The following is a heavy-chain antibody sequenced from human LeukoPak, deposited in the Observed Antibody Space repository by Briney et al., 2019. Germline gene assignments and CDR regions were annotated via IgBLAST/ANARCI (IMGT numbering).Heavy chain of an antibody. Sequence: GGSLRLSCAASGFTFSNYNMNWVRQAPGKGLEWVSSITRSSIYIYYADSVKGRFTISRDNAKNSLYLQMNSLRAEDTAVYYCARSTYYYDSSGRLEGCAFDIWGQGTMVTVSS. D-gene: IGHD3-22*01. CDR1: GFTFSNYN. CDR3: ARSTYYYDSSGRLEGCAFDI. J-gene: IGHJ3*02. CDR2: ITRSSIYI. V-gene: IGHV3-21*04.